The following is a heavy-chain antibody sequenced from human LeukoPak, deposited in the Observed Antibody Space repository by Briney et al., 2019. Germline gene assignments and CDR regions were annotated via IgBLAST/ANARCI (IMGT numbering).Heavy chain of an antibody. CDR3: ASGAEYSYENWFDP. Sequence: SVKVSCKASGGTFSSYAISWVRQAPGQGLEWMGGIIPIFGTANYAQKFQGRVTITADKSTSTAYMELSSLRSEDTAVYYCASGAEYSYENWFDPWGQGTLVTVSS. CDR2: IIPIFGTA. J-gene: IGHJ5*02. D-gene: IGHD5-18*01. CDR1: GGTFSSYA. V-gene: IGHV1-69*06.